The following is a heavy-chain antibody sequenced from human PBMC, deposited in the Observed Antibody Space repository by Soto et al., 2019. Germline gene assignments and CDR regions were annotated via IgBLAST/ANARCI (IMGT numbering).Heavy chain of an antibody. Sequence: QVQLVQSGAEVKKPGSSVKVSCKASGGTFSSYAISWVRQAPGQGLEWMGGIIPIFGTANYAQKFQGRVTITADESTSTAYRELSSLRSEDTAVYYCATEANFNYYDTAVSSAAFDIWGQGTMVTVSS. V-gene: IGHV1-69*01. D-gene: IGHD3-22*01. CDR3: ATEANFNYYDTAVSSAAFDI. CDR1: GGTFSSYA. CDR2: IIPIFGTA. J-gene: IGHJ3*02.